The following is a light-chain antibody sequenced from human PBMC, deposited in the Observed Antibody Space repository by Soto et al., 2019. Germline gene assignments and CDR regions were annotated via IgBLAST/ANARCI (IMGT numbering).Light chain of an antibody. Sequence: DVVLTQYPLSLPVTLGQPSSISCMSSQSLVYSDGITYLNWFQQRPGQSPRRLIYKVSNRDSGVSDRLSGSGSGTYFTLKISGVEPADVGVDFCLQYAHWPFTFGPGTSVDIK. J-gene: IGKJ3*01. CDR2: KVS. CDR1: QSLVYSDGITY. CDR3: LQYAHWPFT. V-gene: IGKV2-30*01.